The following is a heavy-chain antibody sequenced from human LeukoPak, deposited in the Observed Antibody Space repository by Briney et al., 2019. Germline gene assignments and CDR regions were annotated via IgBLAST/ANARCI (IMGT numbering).Heavy chain of an antibody. CDR1: GYTLTELS. J-gene: IGHJ4*02. V-gene: IGHV1-24*01. Sequence: ASVKVSCKVSGYTLTELSMHWGRQAPGKGLEWMGGFDPEDGETIYAQKFQGRVTMTEDTSTDTAYMELSSLRSEDTAVYYCATAGGIGRDSSGFPDCWGQGTQVTVSS. CDR2: FDPEDGET. CDR3: ATAGGIGRDSSGFPDC. D-gene: IGHD3-22*01.